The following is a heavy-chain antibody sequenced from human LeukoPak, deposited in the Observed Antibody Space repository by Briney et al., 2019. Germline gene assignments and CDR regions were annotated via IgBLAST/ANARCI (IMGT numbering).Heavy chain of an antibody. J-gene: IGHJ4*02. V-gene: IGHV3-7*01. CDR3: ASMGREEGMYFDY. D-gene: IGHD3-10*01. Sequence: GGSLRLSCAASGFTFTSSWMSWVRQAPGKGLEWVASINENGGGKYYVDSVRGRFTISRDNAKNSLYLQMNSLRAEDTAVYYCASMGREEGMYFDYWGQGTLVTVSS. CDR2: INENGGGK. CDR1: GFTFTSSW.